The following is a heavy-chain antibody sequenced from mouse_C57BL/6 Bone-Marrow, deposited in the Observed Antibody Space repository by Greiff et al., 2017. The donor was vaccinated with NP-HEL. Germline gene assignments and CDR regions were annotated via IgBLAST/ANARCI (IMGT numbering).Heavy chain of an antibody. D-gene: IGHD2-4*01. Sequence: QVQLQQSGPELVKPGASVKISCKASGYAFSSSWMNWVKQRPGKGLEWIGRIYPGDGDTNYNGKFKGKATLTADKSSSTAYMQLSSLTSEDSAVYFCARNMSMRYDYDWYFDVWGTGTTVTVSS. V-gene: IGHV1-82*01. CDR2: IYPGDGDT. CDR1: GYAFSSSW. J-gene: IGHJ1*03. CDR3: ARNMSMRYDYDWYFDV.